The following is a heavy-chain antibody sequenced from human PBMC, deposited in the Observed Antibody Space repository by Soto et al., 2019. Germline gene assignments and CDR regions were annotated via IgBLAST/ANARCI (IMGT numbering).Heavy chain of an antibody. D-gene: IGHD6-13*01. CDR3: AKDFSSSWYVSWFDP. V-gene: IGHV3-23*01. CDR1: GFTFSSYA. J-gene: IGHJ5*02. CDR2: ISGSGGST. Sequence: GGSLRLSCAASGFTFSSYAMSWVRQAPGKGLEWVSAISGSGGSTYYADSVKGRFTISRDNSKNTLYLQMNSLRAEDTAVYYCAKDFSSSWYVSWFDPWGQGTLVTVSS.